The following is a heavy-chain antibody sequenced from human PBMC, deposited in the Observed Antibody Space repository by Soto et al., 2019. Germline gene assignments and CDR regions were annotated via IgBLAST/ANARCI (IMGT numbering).Heavy chain of an antibody. J-gene: IGHJ5*02. CDR1: GGSFSGYY. CDR3: ARETGVRYPFDP. D-gene: IGHD3-9*01. CDR2: INHSGST. V-gene: IGHV4-34*01. Sequence: QVQLQQWGAGLLKPSETLSLTCAVYGGSFSGYYWSWIRQPPGKGLEWIGEINHSGSTNYNPSLKSRVTISVDTSKNQFSLKLSSVTAADTAVYYCARETGVRYPFDPWGQGTLVTVSS.